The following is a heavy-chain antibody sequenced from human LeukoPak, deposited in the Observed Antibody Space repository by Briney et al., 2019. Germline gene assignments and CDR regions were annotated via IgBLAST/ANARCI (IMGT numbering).Heavy chain of an antibody. J-gene: IGHJ4*02. CDR2: VSLTGET. D-gene: IGHD3-16*01. CDR1: GGSISSTNW. V-gene: IGHV4-4*02. CDR3: VRGSTLRHYQY. Sequence: SETLSLTCGVSGGSISSTNWWSWVRQPPGQGLEWIGEVSLTGETNYNPSLNGRVTVSVDTSKNQFSLNLSSVTAADTAVYYCVRGSTLRHYQYWGQGTLVTVSS.